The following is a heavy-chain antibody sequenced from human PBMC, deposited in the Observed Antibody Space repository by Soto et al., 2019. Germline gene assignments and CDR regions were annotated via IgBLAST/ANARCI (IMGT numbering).Heavy chain of an antibody. Sequence: QVQLQESGPGLVKPSETLSLTCTVSGGSISSYSWSWIRQPPGKGLEWIGNIYDSGSTNYNPSLKSRVTMSVAMPKDQFSRKLNSVTATDTAVYYCARGKPNEPWGQGTLVTVSS. CDR1: GGSISSYS. V-gene: IGHV4-59*01. J-gene: IGHJ5*02. CDR2: IYDSGST. CDR3: ARGKPNEP.